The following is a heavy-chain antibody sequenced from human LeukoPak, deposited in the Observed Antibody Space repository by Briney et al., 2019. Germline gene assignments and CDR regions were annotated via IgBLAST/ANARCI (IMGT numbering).Heavy chain of an antibody. V-gene: IGHV1-18*01. CDR2: ISTYNGNT. CDR3: ARDYSSGWPNFDY. CDR1: GYTFTSYG. D-gene: IGHD6-19*01. J-gene: IGHJ4*02. Sequence: ASVKVSCKASGYTFTSYGISWVRQAPGQGLEWMGWISTYNGNTNYAQKVQSRVTMTTDTSTSTAYMELRSLRSDDTAVYYCARDYSSGWPNFDYWGQGTLVTVSS.